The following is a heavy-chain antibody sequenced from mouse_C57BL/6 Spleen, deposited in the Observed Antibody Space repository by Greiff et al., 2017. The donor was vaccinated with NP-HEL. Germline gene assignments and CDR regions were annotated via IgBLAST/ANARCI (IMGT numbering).Heavy chain of an antibody. CDR2: INPGSGGT. CDR1: GYAFTNYL. Sequence: QVQLQQSGAELVRPGTSVKVSCKASGYAFTNYLIEWVKQRPGQGLEWIGVINPGSGGTNYNEKFKGKATLTADKSSSTAYMQLSSLTSEDSAVYFCARYRDSSGYFDYWGQGTTLTVSS. J-gene: IGHJ2*01. V-gene: IGHV1-54*01. CDR3: ARYRDSSGYFDY. D-gene: IGHD3-2*02.